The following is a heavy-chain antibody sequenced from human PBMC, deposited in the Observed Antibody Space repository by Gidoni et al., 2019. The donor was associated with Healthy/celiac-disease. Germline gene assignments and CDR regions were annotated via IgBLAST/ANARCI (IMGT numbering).Heavy chain of an antibody. V-gene: IGHV1-2*02. D-gene: IGHD1-1*01. J-gene: IGHJ5*02. CDR1: GYTFPGYY. Sequence: QVQLVQSGAEVEKPGASVKVYCKASGYTFPGYYMHWVRQAPGQGLEWMGGINPNSGGTNYAQKFQGRVTMTRDTSISTAYMELSRLRSDDTAVYYCARELERRLEDLFDPWGQRTLVTVSS. CDR2: INPNSGGT. CDR3: ARELERRLEDLFDP.